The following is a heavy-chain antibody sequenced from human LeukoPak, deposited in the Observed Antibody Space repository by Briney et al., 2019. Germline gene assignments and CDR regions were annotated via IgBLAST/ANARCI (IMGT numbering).Heavy chain of an antibody. Sequence: PGGSLRLSCAASGFTFSSYGMHWVRQAPGKGLEWVAFIRYGGSNKYYADSVKGRFTISRDNSKNTLYLQMNSLRAEDTAVYYCAKETYGYVWGSYRYYFDYWGQGTLVTVSS. V-gene: IGHV3-30*02. CDR3: AKETYGYVWGSYRYYFDY. D-gene: IGHD3-16*02. J-gene: IGHJ4*02. CDR2: IRYGGSNK. CDR1: GFTFSSYG.